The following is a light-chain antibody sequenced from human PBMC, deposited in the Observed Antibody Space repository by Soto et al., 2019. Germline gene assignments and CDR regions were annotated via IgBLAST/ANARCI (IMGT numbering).Light chain of an antibody. J-gene: IGKJ5*01. V-gene: IGKV1-12*01. Sequence: DIQVTQSPSSLSASVGDRVTISCRASQDIKNYLNWYQRKPGTAPRLLIYAASILHSGVPSRFSGSGSGTDFTLTISSLQPEDFATYYCQQANSFPITFGQGTRLEIK. CDR2: AAS. CDR1: QDIKNY. CDR3: QQANSFPIT.